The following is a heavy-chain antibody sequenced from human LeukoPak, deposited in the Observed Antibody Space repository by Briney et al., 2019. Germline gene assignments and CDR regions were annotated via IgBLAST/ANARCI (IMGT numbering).Heavy chain of an antibody. V-gene: IGHV3-30*04. D-gene: IGHD4-23*01. CDR3: TRVSESGNSDY. CDR1: GFTFSSYA. CDR2: ISYDGSNK. J-gene: IGHJ4*02. Sequence: GGSLRLSCAASGFTFSSYAMHWVRQAPGKGLEWVAVISYDGSNKYYADSVKGRFTISRDTSKNTVYLQMNSLRAEDTAVYYCTRVSESGNSDYWGQGTLVTVSS.